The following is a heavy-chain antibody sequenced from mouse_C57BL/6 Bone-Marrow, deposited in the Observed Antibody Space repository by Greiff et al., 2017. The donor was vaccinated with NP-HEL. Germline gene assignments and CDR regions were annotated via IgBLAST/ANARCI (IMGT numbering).Heavy chain of an antibody. V-gene: IGHV1-22*01. Sequence: VQLQQSGPELVKPGASVKMSCKASGYTFTDYNMHWVKQSHGKSLEWIGYINPNNGGTSYNQKFKGKATLTVNKSSSTAYMELRSLTSEDSAVYYCARHPDYYGSSYPFAYWGQGTLVTVSA. CDR2: INPNNGGT. CDR1: GYTFTDYN. J-gene: IGHJ3*01. CDR3: ARHPDYYGSSYPFAY. D-gene: IGHD1-1*01.